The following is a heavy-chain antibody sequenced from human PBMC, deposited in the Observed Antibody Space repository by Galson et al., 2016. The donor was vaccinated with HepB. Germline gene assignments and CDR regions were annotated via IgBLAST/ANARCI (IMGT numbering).Heavy chain of an antibody. CDR3: AREVIRGVHHTDH. Sequence: TLSLTCGVSGASITSGGYYWSWVRQLPGQGLQWIGHIYYTGDTVYSPSLQSRVVISIDTSENQFSLTLTSLSAADTAVYYCAREVIRGVHHTDHWGQGALGTVSS. V-gene: IGHV4-31*11. J-gene: IGHJ4*02. CDR2: IYYTGDT. CDR1: GASITSGGYY. D-gene: IGHD2-21*01.